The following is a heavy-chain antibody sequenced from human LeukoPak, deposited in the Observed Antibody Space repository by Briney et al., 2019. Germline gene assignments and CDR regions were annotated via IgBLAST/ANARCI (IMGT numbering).Heavy chain of an antibody. V-gene: IGHV4-61*02. CDR3: ARVVEDYYDSSGYYYYFDY. CDR1: GDSISSGSYY. J-gene: IGHJ4*02. D-gene: IGHD3-22*01. Sequence: SQTLSLTCTVSGDSISSGSYYWSWIRQPAGKGLEWIGRIYTSGSTNYNPSLKSRVTISVDTSKNQFSLKLSSVTAADTAVYYCARVVEDYYDSSGYYYYFDYWGQGTLVTVSS. CDR2: IYTSGST.